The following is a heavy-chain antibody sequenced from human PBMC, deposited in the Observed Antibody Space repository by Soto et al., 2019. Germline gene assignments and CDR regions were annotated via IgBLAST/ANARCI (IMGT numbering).Heavy chain of an antibody. J-gene: IGHJ4*02. D-gene: IGHD3-10*02. Sequence: EVHLLESGGGLVQPGGSLRLSCAASGFTFNNFAMSWVRQAPGKGLEWVSAISHSGARTYYADSVKGRFTISRDNSNNTLYLLMNSLRAEDTAKYCCAKRAYYVPSMGGRGELDYWGQGTLVTVSS. CDR1: GFTFNNFA. V-gene: IGHV3-23*01. CDR2: ISHSGART. CDR3: AKRAYYVPSMGGRGELDY.